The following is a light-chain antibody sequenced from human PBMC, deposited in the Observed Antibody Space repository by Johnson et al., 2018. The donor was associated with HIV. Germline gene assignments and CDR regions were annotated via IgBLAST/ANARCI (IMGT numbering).Light chain of an antibody. Sequence: VLTQPPSVSVSLGQMARITCSGAALPKKYAYWYQQKPGQFPVLEIYKDSERPSGIPERFSGSKSGTSATLAIPGLQTGDEADYYCGTWDSSLSVGGVFGTGTKVTVL. CDR2: KDS. CDR3: GTWDSSLSVGGV. CDR1: ALPKKY. J-gene: IGLJ1*01. V-gene: IGLV3-16*01.